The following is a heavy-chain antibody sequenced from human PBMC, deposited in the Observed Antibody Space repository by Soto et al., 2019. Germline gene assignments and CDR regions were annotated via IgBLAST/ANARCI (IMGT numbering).Heavy chain of an antibody. Sequence: QVQLVQSGAEVKKPGASVKVSCKASGYTFTSYDINWVRQATGQGLEWMGWMNPDSGNTGYAQKFQGRVTMTRNTSISTDYMELSSMRSEDTAVYYCARGPRLYSGFVAFDCWGQGTLVTVSS. V-gene: IGHV1-8*01. CDR2: MNPDSGNT. D-gene: IGHD5-12*01. J-gene: IGHJ4*02. CDR1: GYTFTSYD. CDR3: ARGPRLYSGFVAFDC.